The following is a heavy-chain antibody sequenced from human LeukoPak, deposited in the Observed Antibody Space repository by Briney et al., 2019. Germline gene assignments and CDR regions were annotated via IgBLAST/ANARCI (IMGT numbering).Heavy chain of an antibody. CDR3: ARVDIAMVTGALDY. CDR2: IIPILGTA. D-gene: IGHD5-18*01. CDR1: GGTFSSYA. J-gene: IGHJ4*02. V-gene: IGHV1-69*13. Sequence: ASVKVSCKASGGTFSSYAISWVRQAPGQGLEWMGGIIPILGTANYAQKFQGRVTITADESTSTAYMELSSLRSEDTAVYYCARVDIAMVTGALDYWGQGTLVTVSS.